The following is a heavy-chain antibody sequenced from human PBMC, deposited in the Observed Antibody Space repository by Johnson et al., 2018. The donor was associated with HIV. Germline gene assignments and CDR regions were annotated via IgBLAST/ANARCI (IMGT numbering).Heavy chain of an antibody. CDR1: GFTFSSYA. CDR3: AREAYYARAFDL. Sequence: QVQLVESGGGVVQPGRSLRLSCEASGFTFSSYAMHWVRQAPGKGLEWVAVISYDGSNTYYADSLKGRFAISRDNSRNTLDLRMDSLRVEDTAVYYCAREAYYARAFDLWGQGTMVTVAS. CDR2: ISYDGSNT. D-gene: IGHD3-3*01. V-gene: IGHV3-30*09. J-gene: IGHJ3*01.